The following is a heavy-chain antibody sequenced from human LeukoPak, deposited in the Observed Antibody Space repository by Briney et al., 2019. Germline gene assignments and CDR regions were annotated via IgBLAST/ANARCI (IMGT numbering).Heavy chain of an antibody. J-gene: IGHJ4*02. Sequence: GGTLRLSCAASGFTFSSYSMNWVRQAPGKGLEWVSPISTSSSYIYYPASVKRRFTISRAHDKHSLYMQMTILTADDTAGYYCARLGYCSGGSCPDYWGQGTLVTVSS. D-gene: IGHD2-15*01. CDR3: ARLGYCSGGSCPDY. V-gene: IGHV3-21*01. CDR1: GFTFSSYS. CDR2: ISTSSSYI.